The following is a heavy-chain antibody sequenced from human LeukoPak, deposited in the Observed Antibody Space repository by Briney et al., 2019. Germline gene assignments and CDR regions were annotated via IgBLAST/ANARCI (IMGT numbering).Heavy chain of an antibody. D-gene: IGHD6-13*01. J-gene: IGHJ4*02. CDR2: FNPNSGVT. V-gene: IGHV1-2*02. CDR3: ARAQSPMAPAGTFADY. CDR1: GYTFTGYF. Sequence: ASVKVSCKASGYTFTGYFMHWVRQAPGPGLEWMGWFNPNSGVTKYAQKFQGRVTMTRDTSINTAYLELTSLRPDDTAVYYCARAQSPMAPAGTFADYWGQGTLVTVSS.